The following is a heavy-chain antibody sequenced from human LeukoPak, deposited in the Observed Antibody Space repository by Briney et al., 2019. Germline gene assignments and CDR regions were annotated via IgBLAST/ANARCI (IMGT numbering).Heavy chain of an antibody. D-gene: IGHD6-19*01. J-gene: IGHJ4*02. CDR2: ISYRGST. CDR3: ARYASGWYIDY. Sequence: SETLSLTCTVSGGSISSYYWSWIRQPPGKGLEWLGYISYRGSTKYNPPLKSQVTFSVDTSKNQFSLRLTSVTAADTALYYCARYASGWYIDYWGQGTLVTVSS. V-gene: IGHV4-59*01. CDR1: GGSISSYY.